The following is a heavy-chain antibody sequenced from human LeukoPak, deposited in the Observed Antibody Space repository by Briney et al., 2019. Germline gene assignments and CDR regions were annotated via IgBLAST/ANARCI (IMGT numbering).Heavy chain of an antibody. Sequence: TGGSLRLSCAASGFTFSSYAMSWVRQAPGKGLEWVSAISGSGGSTYYADSVKGRFTISRDNSKNTLYLQMNSLRAEDTAVYYCAKGGNPMIVVVTDAFDIWGQGTMATVSS. CDR2: ISGSGGST. V-gene: IGHV3-23*01. CDR1: GFTFSSYA. D-gene: IGHD3-22*01. J-gene: IGHJ3*02. CDR3: AKGGNPMIVVVTDAFDI.